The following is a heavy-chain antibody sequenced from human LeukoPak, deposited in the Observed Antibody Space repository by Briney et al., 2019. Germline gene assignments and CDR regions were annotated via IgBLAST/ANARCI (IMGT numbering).Heavy chain of an antibody. CDR1: GGSISSYY. CDR2: IYTSGST. V-gene: IGHV4-4*09. J-gene: IGHJ5*02. Sequence: KPSETLSLTCTVSGGSISSYYWSWIRQPPGKGLEWIGYIYTSGSTNYSPSLKSRVTISVDTSKNQFSLKLSSVTAADTAVYYCARQSGIAAAGPGNRFDPWGQGTLVTVSS. CDR3: ARQSGIAAAGPGNRFDP. D-gene: IGHD6-13*01.